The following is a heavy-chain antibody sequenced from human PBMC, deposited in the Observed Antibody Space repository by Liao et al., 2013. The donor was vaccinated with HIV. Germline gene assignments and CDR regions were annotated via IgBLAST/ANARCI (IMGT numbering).Heavy chain of an antibody. V-gene: IGHV4-59*01. Sequence: QVQLQESGPGLVKPSETLSLTCNVSGGSISSYYWSWIRQPPGKGLEWIGYIYYSGSTNYNPSLKSRVTISVDTSKTQFSLKLSSVSAADTAVYFCARDVSGFGGAFDIWGQGTMVTVSS. D-gene: IGHD3-16*01. J-gene: IGHJ3*02. CDR2: IYYSGST. CDR1: GGSISSYY. CDR3: ARDVSGFGGAFDI.